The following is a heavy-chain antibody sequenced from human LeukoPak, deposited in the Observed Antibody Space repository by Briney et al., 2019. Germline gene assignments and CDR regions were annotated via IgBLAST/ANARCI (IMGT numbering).Heavy chain of an antibody. Sequence: ASVKVSCKASGYTFTNYYIHWVRQAPGQGLEWMGIINPSGGSTNYAQKFQGRVTMTRDTSTSTFYMELGSLRSEDTAAYYCARQEGLQSFAALDIWGQGTVVTISS. V-gene: IGHV1-46*01. D-gene: IGHD4-11*01. J-gene: IGHJ3*02. CDR1: GYTFTNYY. CDR3: ARQEGLQSFAALDI. CDR2: INPSGGST.